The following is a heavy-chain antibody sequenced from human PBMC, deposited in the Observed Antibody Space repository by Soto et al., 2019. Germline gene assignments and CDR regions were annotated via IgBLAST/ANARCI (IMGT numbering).Heavy chain of an antibody. CDR2: IYYSGST. J-gene: IGHJ5*01. D-gene: IGHD6-19*01. Sequence: TLETLSLTCTVSGGTISSHYWSWIRQPPGKGLEWIGYIYYSGSTNYNPSLKSRVTISVDTSKNQFSLKLSSVTAADTAVYYCASIAVAGTFDSWGEGTLVTVSS. V-gene: IGHV4-59*11. CDR1: GGTISSHY. CDR3: ASIAVAGTFDS.